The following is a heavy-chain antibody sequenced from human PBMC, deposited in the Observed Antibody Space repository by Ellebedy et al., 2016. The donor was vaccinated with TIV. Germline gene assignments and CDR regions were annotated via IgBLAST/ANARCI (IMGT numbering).Heavy chain of an antibody. V-gene: IGHV4-39*01. CDR3: ALLNIPGWFDP. CDR1: GGSISTSSYY. D-gene: IGHD2-2*02. Sequence: SETLSLTXTVSGGSISTSSYYWAWIRQPPGKGLDWIANIYYDGSTYYSPSLGGRATISLDTSKNQFSLNLKSVTAADTAMYYCALLNIPGWFDPWGQGTLVTVSS. J-gene: IGHJ5*02. CDR2: IYYDGST.